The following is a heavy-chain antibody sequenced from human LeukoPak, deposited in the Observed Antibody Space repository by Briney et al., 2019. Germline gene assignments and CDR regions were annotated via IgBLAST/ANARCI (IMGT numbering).Heavy chain of an antibody. CDR3: TEGPGTPDY. D-gene: IGHD6-13*01. J-gene: IGHJ4*02. Sequence: GGSLRLSCAASGFTFTNAWMGWVRQAPGKGLEWVALIKTKAHGGTTDYATPVKGRFTISRDDSKNTLYPQMSSLKIEDTAVYYCTEGPGTPDYWGQGTLVTVSS. CDR2: IKTKAHGGTT. CDR1: GFTFTNAW. V-gene: IGHV3-15*01.